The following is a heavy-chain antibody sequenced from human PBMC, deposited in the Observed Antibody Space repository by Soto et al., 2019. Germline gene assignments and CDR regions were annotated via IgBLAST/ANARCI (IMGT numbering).Heavy chain of an antibody. CDR1: GFTFSSYG. V-gene: IGHV3-33*01. Sequence: QVQLVESGGGVVQPGRSLRLSCAASGFTFSSYGMHWVRQAPGKGLEWVAVIWYDGSYKYYADPVKGRFTISRDNSKNTLYVQMNSLRVDDTAVYYCASVDTAMGMNYWGQGTLVTVSP. CDR3: ASVDTAMGMNY. CDR2: IWYDGSYK. J-gene: IGHJ4*02. D-gene: IGHD5-18*01.